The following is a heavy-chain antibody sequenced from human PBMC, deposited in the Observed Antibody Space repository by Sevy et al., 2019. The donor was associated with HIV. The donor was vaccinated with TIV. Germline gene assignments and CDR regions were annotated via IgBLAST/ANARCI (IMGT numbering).Heavy chain of an antibody. D-gene: IGHD3-3*01. CDR3: TTKGDFWSGYQFFEY. V-gene: IGHV3-15*01. J-gene: IGHJ4*02. CDR2: IKSRADGGTT. Sequence: GGSLRLSCAASGFTFSKAWMTWVRQAPGKGLEWVGRIKSRADGGTTDYAAPVTGRFSISRDDSKTTLYLQMNSLNIEDTAVYYCTTKGDFWSGYQFFEYWGQGTLVTVSS. CDR1: GFTFSKAW.